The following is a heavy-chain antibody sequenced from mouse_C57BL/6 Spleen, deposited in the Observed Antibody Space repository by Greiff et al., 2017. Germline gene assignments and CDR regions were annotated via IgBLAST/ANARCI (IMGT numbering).Heavy chain of an antibody. CDR2: IGRGGST. D-gene: IGHD1-1*01. CDR1: GFSLTSYG. J-gene: IGHJ1*03. CDR3: AKKGHYGSSWYFDV. Sequence: QVQLKESGPGLVQPSQSLSITCTVSGFSLTSYGVHWVRQSPGKGLEWLGVIGRGGSTDYNAAFMSRLSITKDNAKSHVCFKMNSLQADDTAIYYCAKKGHYGSSWYFDVWGTGTTVTVSS. V-gene: IGHV2-5*01.